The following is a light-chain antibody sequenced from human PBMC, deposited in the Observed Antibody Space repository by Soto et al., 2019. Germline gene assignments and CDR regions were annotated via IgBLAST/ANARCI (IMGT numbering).Light chain of an antibody. CDR2: DVS. V-gene: IGLV2-14*01. CDR3: SSYTSSTTLYV. CDR1: SSDVGGYNY. Sequence: QSVLTQPASVSGSPGQSITISCTGTSSDVGGYNYVSWYQQHPGKAPKLMIYDVSIRPSGVSHRFSGSKSGNTASLTISGLLAEDEADYYCSSYTSSTTLYVFGTGNKVTVL. J-gene: IGLJ1*01.